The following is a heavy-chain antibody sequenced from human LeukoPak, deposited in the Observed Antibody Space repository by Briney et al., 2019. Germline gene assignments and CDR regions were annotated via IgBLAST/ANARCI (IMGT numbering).Heavy chain of an antibody. CDR3: ARRRGGYGYSWFDP. D-gene: IGHD5-18*01. Sequence: PSETLSLTCTVSGGSISSYYWSWIRQPPGKGLEWIGYIYYSGSTNYNPSLKSRVTTSVDTSKNQFSLKLSSVTAADTAVYYCARRRGGYGYSWFDPWGQGTLVTVSS. CDR1: GGSISSYY. V-gene: IGHV4-59*08. CDR2: IYYSGST. J-gene: IGHJ5*02.